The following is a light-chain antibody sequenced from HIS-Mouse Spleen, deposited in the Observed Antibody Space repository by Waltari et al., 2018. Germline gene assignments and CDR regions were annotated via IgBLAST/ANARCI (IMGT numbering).Light chain of an antibody. CDR1: NVGSKS. Sequence: SYLLTQPPSASVAPGKTARITCGGNNVGSKSVHWYQQKPGQAPVLVVYDDSDRPSGIPEGFSGSNSGNTATLTISMVEAGDEADYYCQVWDSSSDHVVFGGGTKLTVL. V-gene: IGLV3-21*03. J-gene: IGLJ2*01. CDR2: DDS. CDR3: QVWDSSSDHVV.